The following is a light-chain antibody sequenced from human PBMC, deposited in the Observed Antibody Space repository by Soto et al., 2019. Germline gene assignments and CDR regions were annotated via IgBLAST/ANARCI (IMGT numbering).Light chain of an antibody. Sequence: QSVLAQPASVSGAPGQSITISCTGTNSDIGAYNYVSWYQQHPGKAPKLMIYEATNRPSGVPDRFSGSKSGTSASLAITGLQAEDEADYYCQSYDSGLSGSVFGTGTKVTVL. CDR2: EAT. CDR3: QSYDSGLSGSV. J-gene: IGLJ1*01. V-gene: IGLV2-14*01. CDR1: NSDIGAYNY.